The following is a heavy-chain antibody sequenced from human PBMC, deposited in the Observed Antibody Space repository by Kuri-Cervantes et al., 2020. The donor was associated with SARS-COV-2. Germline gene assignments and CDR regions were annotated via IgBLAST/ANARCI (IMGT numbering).Heavy chain of an antibody. CDR3: ARDPTAWGDYYDSSSDY. J-gene: IGHJ4*02. CDR2: IGTAGDT. D-gene: IGHD3-22*01. Sequence: GESLKISCAASGFTFSSYDMHWVRQATGKGLEWVSAIGTAGDTYYPGSVKGRFTISRENAKNSLYLQMNSLRAGDTAVYYCARDPTAWGDYYDSSSDYWGQGTLVTVSS. V-gene: IGHV3-13*04. CDR1: GFTFSSYD.